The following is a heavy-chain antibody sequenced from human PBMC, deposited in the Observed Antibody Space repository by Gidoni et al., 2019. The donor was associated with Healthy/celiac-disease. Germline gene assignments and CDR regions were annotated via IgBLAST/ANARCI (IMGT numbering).Heavy chain of an antibody. Sequence: EVQLVESGGGLVKPGGSLRLSCAASGFTFSHAWMSWVRQAPGKGLEWVGRIKSKTDGGTTDYAAPVKGRFTISRDDSKNTLYLQMNSLKTEDTAVYYCTTAYYYDSSGYPPYPFYFDYWGQGPLVTVSS. CDR2: IKSKTDGGTT. D-gene: IGHD3-22*01. J-gene: IGHJ4*02. V-gene: IGHV3-15*01. CDR1: GFTFSHAW. CDR3: TTAYYYDSSGYPPYPFYFDY.